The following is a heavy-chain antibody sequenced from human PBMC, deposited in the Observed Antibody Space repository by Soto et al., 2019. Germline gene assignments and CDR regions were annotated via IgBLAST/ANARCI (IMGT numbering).Heavy chain of an antibody. CDR3: TTDPSIPARLVDY. Sequence: EVQLVESGGGLVKPGGSLRLSCAASGFTFSNAWMSWVRQAPGKGLEWVGRIKSKTDGGTTDYAAPVKGRFTISRDDSKNTLYLQMNSLKTEDTAVYYCTTDPSIPARLVDYWGQGTLVTVSS. D-gene: IGHD6-6*01. V-gene: IGHV3-15*01. J-gene: IGHJ4*02. CDR2: IKSKTDGGTT. CDR1: GFTFSNAW.